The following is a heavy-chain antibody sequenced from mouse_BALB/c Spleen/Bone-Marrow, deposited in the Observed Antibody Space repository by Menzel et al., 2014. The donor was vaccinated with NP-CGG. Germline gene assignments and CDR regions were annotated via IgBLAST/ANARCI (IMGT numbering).Heavy chain of an antibody. V-gene: IGHV1-14*01. CDR3: ASHNWDYAMGY. J-gene: IGHJ4*01. CDR2: INPYNDGT. D-gene: IGHD4-1*02. Sequence: VQLQQSGPELVKPGASVKMSCKASGYTFTSYVMHWVKQKPGQGLEWIGYINPYNDGTKYNEKFKGKATLTSDKSSSTDYMEHSSLTSEQSAVYYCASHNWDYAMGYWGQGTSVTVSS. CDR1: GYTFTSYV.